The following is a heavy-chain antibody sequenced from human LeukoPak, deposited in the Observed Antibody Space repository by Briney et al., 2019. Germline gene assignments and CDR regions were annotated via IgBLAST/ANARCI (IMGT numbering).Heavy chain of an antibody. D-gene: IGHD2-15*01. CDR1: GGSISSYY. J-gene: IGHJ4*02. CDR2: IYYSGST. CDR3: ASLYCSGGSCLFDY. V-gene: IGHV4-59*01. Sequence: PSETLSLTCTVSGGSISSYYWSWIRQPPGRGLEWIGYIYYSGSTNYNPSLKSRVTISVDTSKNQFSLKLSSVTAADTAVYYCASLYCSGGSCLFDYWGQGTLVTVSS.